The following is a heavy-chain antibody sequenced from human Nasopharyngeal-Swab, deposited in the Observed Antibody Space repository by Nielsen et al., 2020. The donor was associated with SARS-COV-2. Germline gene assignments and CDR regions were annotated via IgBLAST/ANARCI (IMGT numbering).Heavy chain of an antibody. J-gene: IGHJ4*02. CDR3: ARGFLQTGFDY. CDR1: GDSVSSNNVG. Sequence: SCAISGDSVSSNNVGWNWIRPSPSRGLEWLGRTYYGSKWYNHYAPSVKSRVTIKPDTSKNQFSLQMDSVTPEDSAVYYCARGFLQTGFDYWGQGTLVTVSS. CDR2: TYYGSKWYN. D-gene: IGHD3-9*01. V-gene: IGHV6-1*01.